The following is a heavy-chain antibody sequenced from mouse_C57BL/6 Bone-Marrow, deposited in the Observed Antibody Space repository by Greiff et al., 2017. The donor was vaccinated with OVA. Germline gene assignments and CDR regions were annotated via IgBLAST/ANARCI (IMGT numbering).Heavy chain of an antibody. D-gene: IGHD2-3*01. CDR2: IYPGDGDT. J-gene: IGHJ3*01. Sequence: QVQLQRSGPELVKPGASVKISCKASGYAFSSSWMNWVKQRPGKGLEWIGRIYPGDGDTNYNGKFKGKATLTADKSSSTAYMQLSSLTSEDSAVYFCADGPLFAYWGQGTLVTVSA. CDR1: GYAFSSSW. V-gene: IGHV1-82*01. CDR3: ADGPLFAY.